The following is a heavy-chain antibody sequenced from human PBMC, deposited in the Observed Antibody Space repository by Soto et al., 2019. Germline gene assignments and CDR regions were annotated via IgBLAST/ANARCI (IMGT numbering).Heavy chain of an antibody. CDR2: ISYDGSNK. CDR1: GFTFSSYA. V-gene: IGHV3-30-3*01. D-gene: IGHD2-21*02. J-gene: IGHJ6*02. CDR3: ARAGIMVVTALKRGMDV. Sequence: QVPLVESGGGVVQPGRSLRLSCAASGFTFSSYAMHWVRQATGKGLEWVAIISYDGSNKYYADSVKGRFTISRDNSKNTLYLQMNSLRAEDTAVYYCARAGIMVVTALKRGMDVWGQGTTVTVSS.